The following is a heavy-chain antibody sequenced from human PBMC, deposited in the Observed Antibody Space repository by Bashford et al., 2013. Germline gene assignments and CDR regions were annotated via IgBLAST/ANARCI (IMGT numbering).Heavy chain of an antibody. CDR1: GGTFSSYG. CDR3: ARDHADIVAGGSDYYYYAMDV. V-gene: IGHV1-69*10. D-gene: IGHD6-13*01. Sequence: VASVKVSCKASGGTFSSYGISWVRQAPGQGLEWMGGNIPILGIANYAQKFQGRVTITADKSTSTAYMELSSLRSEDTAVYYCARDHADIVAGGSDYYYYAMDVWGTKGTTVTVSS. CDR2: NIPILGIA. J-gene: IGHJ6*04.